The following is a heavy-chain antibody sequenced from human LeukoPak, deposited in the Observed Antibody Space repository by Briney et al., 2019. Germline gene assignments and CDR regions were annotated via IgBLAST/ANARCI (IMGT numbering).Heavy chain of an antibody. CDR2: IYPGDSDT. Sequence: GESLKISCKGSGYTFTTYWIGWVRQMPGKGLEWMGIIYPGDSDTRYSPSLQGQVTISADKSISTAYLQWSSLKASDTAMYYCARGLGFNWNYIDYWGQGTLVTVSS. CDR3: ARGLGFNWNYIDY. D-gene: IGHD1-20*01. CDR1: GYTFTTYW. V-gene: IGHV5-51*01. J-gene: IGHJ4*02.